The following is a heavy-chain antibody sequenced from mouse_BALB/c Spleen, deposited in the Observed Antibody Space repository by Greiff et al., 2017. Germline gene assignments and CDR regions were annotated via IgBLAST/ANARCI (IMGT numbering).Heavy chain of an antibody. CDR2: IDPANGNT. Sequence: EVQLQQSGAELVKPGASVKLSCTASGFNIKDTYMHWVKQRPEQGLEWIGRIDPANGNTKYDPKFQGKATITADTSSNTAYLQLSSLTSEDTAVYYCARDDGYYDGFAYWGQGTLVTVSA. V-gene: IGHV14-3*02. J-gene: IGHJ3*01. CDR3: ARDDGYYDGFAY. D-gene: IGHD2-3*01. CDR1: GFNIKDTY.